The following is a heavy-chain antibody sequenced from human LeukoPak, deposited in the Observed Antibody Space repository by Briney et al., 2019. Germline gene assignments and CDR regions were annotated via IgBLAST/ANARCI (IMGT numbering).Heavy chain of an antibody. D-gene: IGHD6-6*01. Sequence: PSETLSLTCTVSGVSISSSSYYWGWIRQPPGKGLEWIGSIYYSGSTYYNPSLKSRVTISVDTSKNQFSLKLSSVTAADTAVYYCAALSSIAARKIDYWGQGTLVTVSS. CDR1: GVSISSSSYY. J-gene: IGHJ4*02. CDR3: AALSSIAARKIDY. V-gene: IGHV4-39*01. CDR2: IYYSGST.